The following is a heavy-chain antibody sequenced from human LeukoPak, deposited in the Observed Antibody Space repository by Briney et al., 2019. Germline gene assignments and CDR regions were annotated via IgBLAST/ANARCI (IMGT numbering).Heavy chain of an antibody. CDR2: ISYDGSNK. Sequence: GGSLRLSCAASGFTFSSYSMHWVRQAPGKGLEWVAVISYDGSNKYYADSVKGRFTISRDNSKNTPYLQMNSLRAEDTAVYYCAKERPVQLRPSMDYWGQGTLVTVSS. J-gene: IGHJ4*02. CDR3: AKERPVQLRPSMDY. CDR1: GFTFSSYS. D-gene: IGHD5-18*01. V-gene: IGHV3-30*18.